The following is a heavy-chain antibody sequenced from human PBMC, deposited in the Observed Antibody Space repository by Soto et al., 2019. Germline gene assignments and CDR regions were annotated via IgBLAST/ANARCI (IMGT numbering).Heavy chain of an antibody. Sequence: HPGGSLRLSCAASGFTFSSYAMHWVRQAPGKGLEWVAVISYDGSNKYYADSVKGRFTISRDNSKNTLYLQMNSLRAEDTAVYYCARDGGGGSSPMPNDYWGQGTLVTVSS. CDR2: ISYDGSNK. D-gene: IGHD3-16*01. CDR1: GFTFSSYA. V-gene: IGHV3-30-3*01. J-gene: IGHJ4*02. CDR3: ARDGGGGSSPMPNDY.